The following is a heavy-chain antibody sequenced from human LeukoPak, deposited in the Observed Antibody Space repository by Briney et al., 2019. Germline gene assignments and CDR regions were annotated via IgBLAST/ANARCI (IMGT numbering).Heavy chain of an antibody. CDR3: AKAIGQEVPAASRWYDP. CDR2: VSHGGDYT. J-gene: IGHJ5*02. Sequence: GGSLRLSCAASGFTFSNYAMTWVRQAPGEGLDWVATVSHGGDYTYNADSVKGRFTISRDKFKNTLYLQMNSLRVEDTAVYYCAKAIGQEVPAASRWYDPWGQGTLVTVSS. V-gene: IGHV3-23*01. D-gene: IGHD2-2*01. CDR1: GFTFSNYA.